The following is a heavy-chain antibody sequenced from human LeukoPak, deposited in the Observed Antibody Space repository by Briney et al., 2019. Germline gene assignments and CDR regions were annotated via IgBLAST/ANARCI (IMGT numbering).Heavy chain of an antibody. V-gene: IGHV1-46*01. CDR3: ARDPSSYCSGGSCYTNWFDP. Sequence: ASVNVSCKASGYTFTIYYMHWVRQAPGQGLEWMGIINPSGGSTSYAQKFQGRVTMTRDTSTSTVYMELSSLRSEDTAVYYCARDPSSYCSGGSCYTNWFDPWGQGTLVTVSS. CDR2: INPSGGST. CDR1: GYTFTIYY. D-gene: IGHD2-15*01. J-gene: IGHJ5*02.